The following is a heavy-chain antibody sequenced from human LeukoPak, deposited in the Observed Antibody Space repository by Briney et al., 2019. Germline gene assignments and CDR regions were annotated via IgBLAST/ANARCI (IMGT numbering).Heavy chain of an antibody. CDR3: ARLRDRGVASPADY. Sequence: GESLKISCKASGYSFITSWIAWVRQMPGKGLEWMGIIYPGDSDTRYSPSFQGQVTISADKSITTAYLQWSSLKASDTAMYFYARLRDRGVASPADYWGQGTLVTVSS. CDR2: IYPGDSDT. D-gene: IGHD6-13*01. J-gene: IGHJ4*02. CDR1: GYSFITSW. V-gene: IGHV5-51*01.